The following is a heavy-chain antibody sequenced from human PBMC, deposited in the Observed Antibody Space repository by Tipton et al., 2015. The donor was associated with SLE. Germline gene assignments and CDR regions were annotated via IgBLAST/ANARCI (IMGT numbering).Heavy chain of an antibody. Sequence: LVQSGAEVKKPGASVKVSCKASGYTFTAYYMHWVRQAPGQGLEWMGWVDPNSGGTNYAQKFQGRVTMTRDTSINTAYMELHSLRFDDTAVFYCVRVKAGTTLILDSWGQGTLVTVSS. V-gene: IGHV1-2*02. CDR3: VRVKAGTTLILDS. D-gene: IGHD1-7*01. CDR2: VDPNSGGT. CDR1: GYTFTAYY. J-gene: IGHJ4*02.